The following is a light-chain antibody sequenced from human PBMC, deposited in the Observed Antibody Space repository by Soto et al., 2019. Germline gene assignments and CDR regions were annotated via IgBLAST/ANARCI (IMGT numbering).Light chain of an antibody. J-gene: IGKJ1*01. V-gene: IGKV1-5*03. CDR2: KAS. Sequence: DIQMTQSPSTLSASVGDRVTITCRASQSISSWLAWYQQKPGKAPKLLIYKASSLETGVPSRFSGSGSGTEFTLIFSSLQPDDFASYYCQQYGSSSPWTFGQGTKVEIK. CDR3: QQYGSSSPWT. CDR1: QSISSW.